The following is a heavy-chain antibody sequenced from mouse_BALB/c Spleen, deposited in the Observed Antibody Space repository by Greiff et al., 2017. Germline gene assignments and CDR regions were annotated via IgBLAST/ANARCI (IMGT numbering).Heavy chain of an antibody. V-gene: IGHV7-1*02. CDR1: GFTFSDFY. Sequence: EVKVVESGGGLVQPGGSLRLSCATSGFTFSDFYMEWVRQPPGKRLEWIAASRNKANDYTTEYSASVKGRFIVSRDTSQSILYLQMNALRAEDTAIYYCARLYGNYDYAMDYWGQGTSVTVSS. CDR3: ARLYGNYDYAMDY. D-gene: IGHD2-1*01. J-gene: IGHJ4*01. CDR2: SRNKANDYTT.